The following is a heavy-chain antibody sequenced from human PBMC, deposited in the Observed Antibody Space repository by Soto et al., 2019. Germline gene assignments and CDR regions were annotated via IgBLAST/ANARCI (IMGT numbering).Heavy chain of an antibody. Sequence: QVQLGQSGAEVKQPGSSVKVSCEASGGTFSSYVISWVRQAPGQGLEWMGGIIPIFGTANYAQKFQGRATITDVESTSTAYMELSSLRSEDTAVYYCAREDCSSTSCSAAPAYYYTMNVWGQGTTVTVSS. CDR3: AREDCSSTSCSAAPAYYYTMNV. V-gene: IGHV1-69*01. J-gene: IGHJ6*02. CDR1: GGTFSSYV. CDR2: IIPIFGTA. D-gene: IGHD2-2*01.